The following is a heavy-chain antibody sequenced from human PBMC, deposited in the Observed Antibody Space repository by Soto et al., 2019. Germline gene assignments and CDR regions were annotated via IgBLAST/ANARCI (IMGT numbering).Heavy chain of an antibody. CDR3: ARVGPPTHSSGWFPIRSPTTQKYNWFDP. J-gene: IGHJ5*02. CDR2: INPSGGST. V-gene: IGHV1-46*01. CDR1: GYTFTSYY. Sequence: ASVKVSCKASGYTFTSYYMHWVRQAPGQGLEWMGIINPSGGSTSYAQKFQGRVTMTRDTSTSTVYMELSSLRSEDTAVYYCARVGPPTHSSGWFPIRSPTTQKYNWFDPWGQGTLVTVSS. D-gene: IGHD6-19*01.